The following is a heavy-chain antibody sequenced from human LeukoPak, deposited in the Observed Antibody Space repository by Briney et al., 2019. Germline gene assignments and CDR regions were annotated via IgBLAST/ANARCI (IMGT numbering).Heavy chain of an antibody. J-gene: IGHJ4*02. CDR3: AREYYYYDSSGYYYYFDY. V-gene: IGHV3-30-3*01. D-gene: IGHD3-22*01. CDR1: GFTFSSYA. CDR2: ISYDGSNK. Sequence: GGSLRLSCAASGFTFSSYAMHWVRQAPGKGLEWVAVISYDGSNKYYADSVKGRFTISRDNSKNTLYLQMNSLRAEDTAVYYCAREYYYYDSSGYYYYFDYWGQGTLVTVSS.